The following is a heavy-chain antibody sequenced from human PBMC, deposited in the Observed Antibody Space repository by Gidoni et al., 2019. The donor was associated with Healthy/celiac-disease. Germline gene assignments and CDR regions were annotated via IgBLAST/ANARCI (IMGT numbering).Heavy chain of an antibody. Sequence: QVQLVQSGAEVKKPWASVKVSCKASGYTFTGYYMHWVRQAPGQGLEWMGWINPNSGGTNYAQKFQGWVTMTRDTSISTAYMELSRLRSDDTAVYYCARDRSGYCTGGVCYYFDYWGQGTLVTVSS. V-gene: IGHV1-2*04. J-gene: IGHJ4*02. CDR1: GYTFTGYY. CDR3: ARDRSGYCTGGVCYYFDY. D-gene: IGHD2-8*02. CDR2: INPNSGGT.